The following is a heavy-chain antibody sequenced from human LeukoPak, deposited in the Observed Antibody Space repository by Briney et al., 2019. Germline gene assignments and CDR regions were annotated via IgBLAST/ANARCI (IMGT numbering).Heavy chain of an antibody. CDR2: INHSGST. Sequence: SETLSLTCAVYGGSFSGYYWSWIRQPPGKGLEWIGEINHSGSTNYNPSLKSRVTISVDTSKNQFSLKLSPVSAADAAVQYYARTQRGTYRSNWEGAYYYYYGMDVWGQGTTVTVSS. J-gene: IGHJ6*02. V-gene: IGHV4-34*01. D-gene: IGHD6-13*01. CDR1: GGSFSGYY. CDR3: ARTQRGTYRSNWEGAYYYYYGMDV.